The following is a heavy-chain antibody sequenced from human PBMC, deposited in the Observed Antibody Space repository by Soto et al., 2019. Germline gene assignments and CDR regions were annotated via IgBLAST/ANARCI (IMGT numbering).Heavy chain of an antibody. J-gene: IGHJ4*02. CDR1: GFTFSNYA. CDR3: ANRPITAASFDY. D-gene: IGHD6-13*01. V-gene: IGHV3-23*01. CDR2: ITGSGGGT. Sequence: EVQLLESGGGLGQPGGSLRLSCAASGFTFSNYAMTWVRQAPGKGLEWVVVITGSGGGTYFVDSVKGRFTISRDNSKNTVYLQMTSLRAEDTAVYYRANRPITAASFDYWGQGTLVTVSS.